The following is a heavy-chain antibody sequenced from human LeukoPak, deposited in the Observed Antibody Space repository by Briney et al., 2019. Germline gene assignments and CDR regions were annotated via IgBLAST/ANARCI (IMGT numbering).Heavy chain of an antibody. V-gene: IGHV3-23*01. Sequence: GGSLRLSCAGSVFTFSSYAMSWVRQAPGKGLEWVPAISGPGTYTCYADSVKGRFTISRDTSKNTLYLQMNSLRAEDTAVYYCAKAPPKYYDSSGGPFDYWGQGALVTVSS. CDR1: VFTFSSYA. J-gene: IGHJ4*02. CDR2: ISGPGTYT. CDR3: AKAPPKYYDSSGGPFDY. D-gene: IGHD3-22*01.